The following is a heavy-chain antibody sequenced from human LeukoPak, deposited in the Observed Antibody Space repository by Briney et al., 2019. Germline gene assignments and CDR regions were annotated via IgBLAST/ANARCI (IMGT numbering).Heavy chain of an antibody. Sequence: GGSLRLSCAASGFTFSSYSMNWVRQAPGKGRGWVSYISSSSSTKYYADSVKGRFTISRDNAKNSLYLQMNSLRAEDTAVYYCARALRYFDWLSTSPEYNWFDPWGQGTLVTVSS. J-gene: IGHJ5*02. D-gene: IGHD3-9*01. CDR3: ARALRYFDWLSTSPEYNWFDP. CDR1: GFTFSSYS. CDR2: ISSSSSTK. V-gene: IGHV3-48*01.